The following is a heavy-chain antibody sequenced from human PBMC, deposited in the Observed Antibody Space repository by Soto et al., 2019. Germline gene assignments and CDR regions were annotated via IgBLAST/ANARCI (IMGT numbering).Heavy chain of an antibody. CDR2: IYYSGST. V-gene: IGHV4-30-4*01. J-gene: IGHJ4*02. CDR1: GGSISSGDYY. D-gene: IGHD2-21*02. Sequence: QVQLQESGPGLVKPSQTLSLTCTVSGGSISSGDYYWSWIRQPPGKGLEWIGYIYYSGSTYYNPYLKSPVTISVDTSKNQFSLKLSSVTAADTAVHYCAIHGGNSVYFDYWGQGTLVTVSS. CDR3: AIHGGNSVYFDY.